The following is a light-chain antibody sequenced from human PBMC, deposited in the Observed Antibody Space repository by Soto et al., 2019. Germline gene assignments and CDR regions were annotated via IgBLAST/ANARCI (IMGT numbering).Light chain of an antibody. CDR1: SSHVGGYNY. CDR2: EVT. CDR3: SSFAGGGNPVL. Sequence: QSALTQPPSASASLGQSVTITCTGTSSHVGGYNYVCWHQQHPGKPPKLMIYEVTMRPSGVPDRFSGSKSGNTASLTVSGLQAEDEAYYYCSSFAGGGNPVLFGGGTKLTVL. V-gene: IGLV2-8*01. J-gene: IGLJ2*01.